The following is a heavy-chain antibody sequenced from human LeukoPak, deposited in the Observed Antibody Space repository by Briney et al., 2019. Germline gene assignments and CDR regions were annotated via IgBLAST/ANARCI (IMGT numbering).Heavy chain of an antibody. CDR2: IIPIFGTA. CDR3: ARDKSGYSYGYDYYYYGMDV. D-gene: IGHD5-18*01. Sequence: SVKVSCKASGGTFSSYAISWVRQAPGQGLGWMGGIIPIFGTANYAQKFQGRVTITADESTSTAYMELSSLRSEDTAVYYCARDKSGYSYGYDYYYYGMDVWGQGTTVTVSS. CDR1: GGTFSSYA. V-gene: IGHV1-69*13. J-gene: IGHJ6*02.